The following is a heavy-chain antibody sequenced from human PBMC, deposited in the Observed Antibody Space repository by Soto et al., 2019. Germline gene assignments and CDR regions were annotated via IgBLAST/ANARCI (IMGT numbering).Heavy chain of an antibody. CDR1: GFTFSSYS. V-gene: IGHV3-21*01. J-gene: IGHJ4*02. D-gene: IGHD6-13*01. Sequence: GGSLRLSCAASGFTFSSYSVNWVRQAPGKGLEWVSSISSSSSYIYYADSVKGRFTISRDNAKNSLYLQMNSLRAEDTAVYYCASIRQQLVPKYYFDYWGQGTLVTVSS. CDR3: ASIRQQLVPKYYFDY. CDR2: ISSSSSYI.